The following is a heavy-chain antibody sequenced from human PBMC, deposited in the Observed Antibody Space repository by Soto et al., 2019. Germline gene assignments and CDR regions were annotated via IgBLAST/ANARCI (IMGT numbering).Heavy chain of an antibody. CDR2: IWCDGGNT. CDR1: GFIFSSYA. V-gene: IGHV3-23*01. D-gene: IGHD3-10*01. CDR3: AREEGSITMVRAERHFDY. J-gene: IGHJ4*02. Sequence: GGSLRLSCAASGFIFSSYAMSWVRQAPGKGLEWVSAIWCDGGNTYYADSVKGRFTISRDNSKNTLYLQMNSLRAEDTAVYYYAREEGSITMVRAERHFDYWGQGTLVTVSS.